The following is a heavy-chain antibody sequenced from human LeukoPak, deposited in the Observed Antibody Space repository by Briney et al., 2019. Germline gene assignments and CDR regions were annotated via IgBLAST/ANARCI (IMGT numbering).Heavy chain of an antibody. CDR2: IYHSGST. V-gene: IGHV4-4*02. Sequence: SETLSLTCAVSGGSISSSNWWSWVRQPPGKGLEWIGEIYHSGSTNYNPSLKSRVTISVDKSKNQFSLKLSSVTAADTAVYYCARGYRDIVATDQTVYFDYWGQGTLVTVSS. CDR3: ARGYRDIVATDQTVYFDY. J-gene: IGHJ4*02. CDR1: GGSISSSNW. D-gene: IGHD5-12*01.